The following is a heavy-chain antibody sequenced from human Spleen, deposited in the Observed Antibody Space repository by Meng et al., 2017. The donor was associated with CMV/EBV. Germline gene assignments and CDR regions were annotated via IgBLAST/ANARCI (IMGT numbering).Heavy chain of an antibody. CDR2: ISYDGSNK. Sequence: GESLKISCTASGFTLRSYAMHWVRQAPGKGLEWVAVISYDGSNKYYANSVEGRFTVSRDNSKNTLYLQMNSLRAEDTAVYYCSYSSLGYWGQGTLVTVSS. J-gene: IGHJ4*02. V-gene: IGHV3-30*04. D-gene: IGHD6-13*01. CDR1: GFTLRSYA. CDR3: SYSSLGY.